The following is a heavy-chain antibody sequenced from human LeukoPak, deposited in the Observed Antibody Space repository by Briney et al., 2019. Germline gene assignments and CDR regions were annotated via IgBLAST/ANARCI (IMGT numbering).Heavy chain of an antibody. V-gene: IGHV1-18*01. J-gene: IGHJ6*02. Sequence: ASVKVFCEASGYTCTSYGISWVRQAPGQGREWMGWISAYNGITNYAQKLQGRVTMTTDTSTSTAYMELRSLRSDDTAVYYCARDDYGDYGASDDYYYGMDVWGQGTTVTVSS. CDR2: ISAYNGIT. CDR3: ARDDYGDYGASDDYYYGMDV. CDR1: GYTCTSYG. D-gene: IGHD4-17*01.